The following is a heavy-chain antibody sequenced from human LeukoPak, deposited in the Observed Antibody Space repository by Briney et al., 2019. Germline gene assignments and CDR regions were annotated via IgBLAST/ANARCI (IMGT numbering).Heavy chain of an antibody. CDR3: AKDFNDFPGFDY. J-gene: IGHJ4*02. Sequence: PGRSLRLSCAASGFTFDDYAMHWVRQAPGKGLEWVAGLRWNSDNIVYVDSVKGRFSISRDNAKNSLYLQMNSLKPEDTGLYFCAKDFNDFPGFDYWGQGTLVTVSS. CDR2: LRWNSDNI. CDR1: GFTFDDYA. D-gene: IGHD1-1*01. V-gene: IGHV3-9*01.